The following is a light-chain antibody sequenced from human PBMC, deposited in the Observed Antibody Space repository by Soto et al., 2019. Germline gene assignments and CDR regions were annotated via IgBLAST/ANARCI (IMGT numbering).Light chain of an antibody. CDR2: EVS. J-gene: IGLJ2*01. CDR1: NTDVGYYNY. V-gene: IGLV2-8*01. Sequence: QSALTQPPSASGSPGQSVTISCTGSNTDVGYYNYVSWYQHHPGKAPKLLIHEVSKRPSGVPARFSGSKSGNTASLIISDLQTEDEAEYHCSSYAGYTNVIFGEGTQLTVL. CDR3: SSYAGYTNVI.